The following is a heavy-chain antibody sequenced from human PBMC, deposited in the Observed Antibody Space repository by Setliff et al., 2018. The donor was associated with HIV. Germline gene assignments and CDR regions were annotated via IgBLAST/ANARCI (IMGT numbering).Heavy chain of an antibody. D-gene: IGHD3-10*01. J-gene: IGHJ4*02. V-gene: IGHV3-30*04. CDR1: GFTFSSYA. CDR2: ISYDGSNK. CDR3: ARDIGGGDY. Sequence: PGGSLRLSCAASGFTFSSYAMHWVRQAPGKGLEWVAVISYDGSNKYYADSVKGRFTISRDNSKNTLYLQMNSLRAEDTAVYYCARDIGGGDYWGQGTLVTVSS.